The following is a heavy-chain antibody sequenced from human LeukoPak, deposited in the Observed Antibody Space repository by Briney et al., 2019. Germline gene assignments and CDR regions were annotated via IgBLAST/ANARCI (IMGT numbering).Heavy chain of an antibody. J-gene: IGHJ4*02. CDR3: TREGKAAATDY. V-gene: IGHV1-2*02. CDR1: GYTFTGYY. D-gene: IGHD6-13*01. Sequence: ASVKVSCKASGYTFTGYYMHWVRQAPGQGLEWMGWINPNSGGTNYAQKFQGRVTMTRDTSISAAYMELSRLRSDVTAVYYCTREGKAAATDYWGQGTLVTVSS. CDR2: INPNSGGT.